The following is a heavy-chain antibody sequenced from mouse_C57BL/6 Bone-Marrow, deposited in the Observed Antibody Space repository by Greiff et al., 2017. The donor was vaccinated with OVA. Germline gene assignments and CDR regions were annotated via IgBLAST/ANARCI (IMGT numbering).Heavy chain of an antibody. D-gene: IGHD4-1*01. J-gene: IGHJ2*01. Sequence: QVQLQQPGAELVMPGASVKLSCKASGYTFTSYWMHWVKQRPGQGLEWIGEIDPSDSYTNYNQKLKGKSTLTVDKSSSTAYMQLSSLTSEDSAVYYCARIGYWDYLDYWGQGTTLTVSS. V-gene: IGHV1-69*01. CDR3: ARIGYWDYLDY. CDR2: IDPSDSYT. CDR1: GYTFTSYW.